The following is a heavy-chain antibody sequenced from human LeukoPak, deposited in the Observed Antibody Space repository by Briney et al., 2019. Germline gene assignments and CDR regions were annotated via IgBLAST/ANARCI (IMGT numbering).Heavy chain of an antibody. CDR3: TTVRGSGCSYWYFDF. V-gene: IGHV3-33*01. D-gene: IGHD6-19*01. CDR1: GFPFSSYG. J-gene: IGHJ2*01. CDR2: IWYDGSNM. Sequence: PGRLLRLSCAWSGFPFSSYGMQWVRQAPGKGLGWVALIWYDGSNMYSADSAKGRFTITKDNSKNTLYLQMNSLRAEDTAVYYCTTVRGSGCSYWYFDFWGRGTLVTVSS.